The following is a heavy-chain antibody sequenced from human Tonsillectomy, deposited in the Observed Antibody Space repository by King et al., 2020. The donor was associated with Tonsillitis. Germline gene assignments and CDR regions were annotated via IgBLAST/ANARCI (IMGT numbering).Heavy chain of an antibody. V-gene: IGHV2-70*11. CDR3: AGTRVGGTRLGFYMDV. Sequence: VTLKESGPALVKPTQTLTLTCTFSGFSLTTRGLCVSWIRQPPGKALEWLGKIDWDDDKQYSTSLGTRLTISKDTSISQVVLTMTNMDPWDTATYYCAGTRVGGTRLGFYMDVWGTGTTVTVSS. D-gene: IGHD6-19*01. CDR1: GFSLTTRGLC. J-gene: IGHJ6*03. CDR2: IDWDDDK.